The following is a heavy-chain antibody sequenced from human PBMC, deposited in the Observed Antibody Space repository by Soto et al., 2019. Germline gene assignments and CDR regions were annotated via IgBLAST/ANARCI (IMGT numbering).Heavy chain of an antibody. J-gene: IGHJ5*02. Sequence: QVSLQESGPGLVKPSQTLSLTCFVSGDSITNGDYYWSWIRQPPGKDLEWIAYIYYNGITHYNPSLKSRVPISLDPSKNHFSLKMTSVTDTDTAVYSFARRIQEGFDPWGQGTRVTV. CDR1: GDSITNGDYY. CDR3: ARRIQEGFDP. CDR2: IYYNGIT. D-gene: IGHD5-18*01. V-gene: IGHV4-30-4*01.